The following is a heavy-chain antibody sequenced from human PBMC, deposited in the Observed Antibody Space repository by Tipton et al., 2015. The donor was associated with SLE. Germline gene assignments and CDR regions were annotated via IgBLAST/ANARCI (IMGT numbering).Heavy chain of an antibody. CDR3: ARRAGDSYNSPFDY. CDR1: DYSISTSNW. D-gene: IGHD5-24*01. Sequence: TLSLTCAVSDYSISTSNWWGWIRQPPGMPLEWIGYIHYSGGTYYHPSLKSRVTMSVDTSKNQFSLRLSSVTAVDTAVYYCARRAGDSYNSPFDYWGQGNLVTVSS. V-gene: IGHV4-28*01. CDR2: IHYSGGT. J-gene: IGHJ4*02.